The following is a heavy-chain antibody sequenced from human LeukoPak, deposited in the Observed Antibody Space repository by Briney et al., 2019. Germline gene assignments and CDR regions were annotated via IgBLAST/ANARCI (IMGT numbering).Heavy chain of an antibody. Sequence: GSPRLSCAASGFTFSSYAMNWVRQAPGKGLEWVSYISSSSSIIYYADSVKGRFTISRDNAKNSLYLQMNSLRDEDTAVYYCARDHYYDFDYWGQGSLATDSS. D-gene: IGHD3-22*01. CDR2: ISSSSSII. CDR1: GFTFSSYA. CDR3: ARDHYYDFDY. V-gene: IGHV3-48*02. J-gene: IGHJ4*02.